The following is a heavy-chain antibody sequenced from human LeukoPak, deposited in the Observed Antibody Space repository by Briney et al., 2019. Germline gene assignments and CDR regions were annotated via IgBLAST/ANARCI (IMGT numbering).Heavy chain of an antibody. CDR3: AKISGVDY. J-gene: IGHJ4*02. Sequence: GGSLRLSCAASGFTFSSYSMNWVRRAPGKGLEWVSSISSSSSYIYYADSVKGRFTISRDNAKNSLYLQMNSLRAQDTAVYYCAKISGVDYWGQGTLVTVSS. CDR2: ISSSSSYI. CDR1: GFTFSSYS. D-gene: IGHD1-14*01. V-gene: IGHV3-21*01.